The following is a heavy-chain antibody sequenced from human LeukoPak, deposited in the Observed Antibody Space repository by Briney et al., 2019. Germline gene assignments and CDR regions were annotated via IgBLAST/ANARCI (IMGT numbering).Heavy chain of an antibody. CDR2: ISSSSSYI. CDR1: GFTFSSYS. CDR3: AYDSSGYYYVEGMSY. D-gene: IGHD3-22*01. Sequence: GGSLRLSCAASGFTFSSYSMNWVRQAPGKGLEWVSSISSSSSYIYYADSVKGRFTISRDNSENTLYLQMNSLRAEDTAVYYCAYDSSGYYYVEGMSYWGQGTLVTVSS. V-gene: IGHV3-21*04. J-gene: IGHJ4*02.